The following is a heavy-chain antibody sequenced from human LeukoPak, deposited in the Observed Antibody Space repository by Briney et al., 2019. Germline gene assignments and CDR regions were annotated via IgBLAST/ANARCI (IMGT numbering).Heavy chain of an antibody. CDR1: GGSFSGYY. V-gene: IGHV4-34*01. Sequence: SETLSLTCAVYGGSFSGYYWSWIRQPPGKGLEWIGEINHSGSTNYNPSLKSRVTISVDTSKNQFPLKLGSVTAADTAVYYCAGWMNYYGMDVWGQGTTVTVSS. CDR3: AGWMNYYGMDV. J-gene: IGHJ6*02. D-gene: IGHD2-2*03. CDR2: INHSGST.